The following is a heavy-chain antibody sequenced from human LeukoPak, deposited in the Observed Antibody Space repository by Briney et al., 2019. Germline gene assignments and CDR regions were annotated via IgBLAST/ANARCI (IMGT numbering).Heavy chain of an antibody. CDR3: ARVELGFVLSGQQLGAFDY. D-gene: IGHD6-13*01. CDR2: VYSGGST. V-gene: IGHV3-53*01. CDR1: GFTVSSNY. Sequence: PGGSLRLSCAASGFTVSSNYMSWVRQAPGKGLEWVSVVYSGGSTYYADSVKGRFTISRDNSKNTLYLQMNSLRAEDTAVYYCARVELGFVLSGQQLGAFDYWGQGTLVTVSS. J-gene: IGHJ4*02.